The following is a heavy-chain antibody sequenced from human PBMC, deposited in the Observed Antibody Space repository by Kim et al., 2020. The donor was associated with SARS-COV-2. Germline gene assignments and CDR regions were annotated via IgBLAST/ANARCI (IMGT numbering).Heavy chain of an antibody. J-gene: IGHJ4*02. D-gene: IGHD3-22*01. V-gene: IGHV5-51*01. CDR3: ARRSSGYYYESYFDY. CDR2: IYPGDTDT. Sequence: GESLKISCKGSGYSFTSYWIGWVRQMPGKCLEWMGIIYPGDTDTRYSPSFQGQVTISADKSISTAYLQWSSLKASDTAMYYCARRSSGYYYESYFDYWGQGTLVTVSS. CDR1: GYSFTSYW.